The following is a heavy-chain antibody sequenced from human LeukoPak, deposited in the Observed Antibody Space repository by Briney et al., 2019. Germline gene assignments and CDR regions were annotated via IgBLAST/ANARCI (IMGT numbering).Heavy chain of an antibody. J-gene: IGHJ5*02. Sequence: PGGSLRLSCAASGFTFSSYTMNWVRQAPGKGLEWVSSISSSSNYIYYADSVKGRFTISRDNAKNSLYLQLNSLRAEDTAVYYCARVLHKRNYDSSDYYASWGQGTLVTVSS. CDR1: GFTFSSYT. V-gene: IGHV3-21*06. D-gene: IGHD3-22*01. CDR3: ARVLHKRNYDSSDYYAS. CDR2: ISSSSNYI.